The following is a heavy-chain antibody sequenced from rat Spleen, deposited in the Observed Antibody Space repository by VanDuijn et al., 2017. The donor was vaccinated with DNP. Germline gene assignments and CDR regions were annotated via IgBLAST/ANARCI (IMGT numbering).Heavy chain of an antibody. CDR3: SRGAGYILDY. V-gene: IGHV4-2*01. J-gene: IGHJ2*01. D-gene: IGHD1-4*01. CDR1: GFNFNDYW. CDR2: INKDSTII. Sequence: EVKLVESGGGLVQPGRSLKLSCAASGFNFNDYWMGWVRAAPGKGREWLGQINKDSTIINYTPSMKDKFTISRDNAQNTLYLQMSKLGSEDTAIYYCSRGAGYILDYWGQGLMVTVSS.